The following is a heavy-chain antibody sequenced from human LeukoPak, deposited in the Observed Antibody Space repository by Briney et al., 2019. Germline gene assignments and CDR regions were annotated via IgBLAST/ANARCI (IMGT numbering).Heavy chain of an antibody. CDR1: GFTFSSYA. CDR3: AKNPTTVTTNFDY. Sequence: PGGSLRLSCAASGFTFSSYAMSWVRQAPGKGLEWVSAISGSGGSTYDADSVKGRFTISRDNSKNTLYLQMDSLRAEDTAVYYCAKNPTTVTTNFDYWGQGTLVTVSS. D-gene: IGHD4-11*01. J-gene: IGHJ4*02. V-gene: IGHV3-23*01. CDR2: ISGSGGST.